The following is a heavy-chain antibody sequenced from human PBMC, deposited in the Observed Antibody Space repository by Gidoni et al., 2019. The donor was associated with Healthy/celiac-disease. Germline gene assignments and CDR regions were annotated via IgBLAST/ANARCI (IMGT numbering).Heavy chain of an antibody. CDR1: GGSISSGGYS. J-gene: IGHJ4*02. CDR2: IYHSGST. V-gene: IGHV4-30-2*01. CDR3: ARADSSWYYFDY. Sequence: QLQLQESGSGLVKPSQPLSLTCALSGGSISSGGYSWSWIRQPPGKGREWIGYIYHSGSTYYNPSLKSRVTISVDRSKNQFSLKLSSVTAADTAVYYCARADSSWYYFDYWGQGTLVTVSS. D-gene: IGHD6-13*01.